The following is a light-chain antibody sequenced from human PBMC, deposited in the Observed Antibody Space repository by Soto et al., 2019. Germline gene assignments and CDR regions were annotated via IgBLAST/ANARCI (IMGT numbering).Light chain of an antibody. V-gene: IGKV1-12*01. CDR3: QQANSFPFT. J-gene: IGKJ3*01. CDR1: QGISSW. Sequence: DIQMTQSPSSVSASVGDRVTITCRASQGISSWLAWYQQKPVKATTILLYDAYSLQSGVPSRFSGSVSGTYCTLTISSLQPEDFATYYCQQANSFPFTFGPGTKVDIK. CDR2: DAY.